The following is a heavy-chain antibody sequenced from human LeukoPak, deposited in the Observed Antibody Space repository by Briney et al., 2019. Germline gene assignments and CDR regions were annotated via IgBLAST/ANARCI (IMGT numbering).Heavy chain of an antibody. CDR1: GYTFTSYD. D-gene: IGHD2-21*02. Sequence: ASVKVSCKASGYTFTSYDINWVRQATGQGLEWMGWMDPNSGNTGYAQKFQGRVTMTRNTSISTAYMELSSLRSEDTAAYYCARGVVVTATPYWYFDLWGRGTLVTVSS. J-gene: IGHJ2*01. CDR3: ARGVVVTATPYWYFDL. CDR2: MDPNSGNT. V-gene: IGHV1-8*01.